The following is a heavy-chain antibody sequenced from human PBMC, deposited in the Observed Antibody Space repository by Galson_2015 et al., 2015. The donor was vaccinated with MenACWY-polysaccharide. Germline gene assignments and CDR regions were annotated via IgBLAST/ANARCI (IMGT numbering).Heavy chain of an antibody. J-gene: IGHJ4*02. CDR3: AKDLAVGAADYYFDA. Sequence: SLRLSCAASGFTFRNYAIHWVRQAPGEGLEWVAVISSGGRDTHYADSVKGRFTISRDNSKNTLYLQMNSLRVEDTAVYYCAKDLAVGAADYYFDAWGQGTLLTVSS. V-gene: IGHV3-30*18. D-gene: IGHD6-13*01. CDR1: GFTFRNYA. CDR2: ISSGGRDT.